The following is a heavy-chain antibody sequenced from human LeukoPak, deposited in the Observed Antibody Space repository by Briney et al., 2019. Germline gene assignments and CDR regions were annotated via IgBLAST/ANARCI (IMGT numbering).Heavy chain of an antibody. J-gene: IGHJ4*02. CDR2: IYTSGST. D-gene: IGHD5-12*01. CDR3: ARLQALSGYDLVFDY. CDR1: GGSISGNY. V-gene: IGHV4-4*07. Sequence: SETLSLTCTVSGGSISGNYWSWIRQPAGKGLEWIGRIYTSGSTNYNPSLKSRVTMSVDTSKNQFSLKLSSVTAADTAVYYCARLQALSGYDLVFDYWGQGTLVTVSS.